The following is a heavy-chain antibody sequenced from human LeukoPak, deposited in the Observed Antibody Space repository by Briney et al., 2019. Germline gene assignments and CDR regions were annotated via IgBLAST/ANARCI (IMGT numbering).Heavy chain of an antibody. CDR3: ARSRSGYSYDHAAFDI. CDR2: IYYSGST. V-gene: IGHV4-61*08. Sequence: SETLSLTCTVSGGSISSGDYYWSWIRQPPGKGLEWIGYIYYSGSTNYNPSLKSRVTISVDTSKNQFSLKLSSVTAADTAVYYCARSRSGYSYDHAAFDIWGQGTMVTVSS. J-gene: IGHJ3*02. D-gene: IGHD5-18*01. CDR1: GGSISSGDYY.